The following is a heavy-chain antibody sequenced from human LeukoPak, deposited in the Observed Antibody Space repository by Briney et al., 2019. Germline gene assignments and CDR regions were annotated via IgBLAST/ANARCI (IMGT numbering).Heavy chain of an antibody. D-gene: IGHD4-23*01. Sequence: GRSLRLSCTASGFTFSNYGMHWVRQAPGKGLEWAAVISPDGTDTYYSDPVKGRFTISKDNSKNTLFLQMNSLRAEDTAVYYCARRGDGGRSFDYWGQGTLVTVSS. V-gene: IGHV3-30*03. CDR3: ARRGDGGRSFDY. CDR1: GFTFSNYG. CDR2: ISPDGTDT. J-gene: IGHJ4*02.